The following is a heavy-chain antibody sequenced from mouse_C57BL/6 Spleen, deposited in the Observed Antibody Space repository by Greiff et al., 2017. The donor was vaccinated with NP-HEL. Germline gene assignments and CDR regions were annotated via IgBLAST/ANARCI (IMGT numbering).Heavy chain of an antibody. Sequence: VQLVESGAELVRPGASVTLSCKASGYTFTDYEMHWVKQTPVHGLEWIGAIDPETGGTAYNQKFKGKAILTADKSSSTAYMELRSLTSEDSAVYYCTRGGIYYAMDYWGQGTSVTVSS. CDR2: IDPETGGT. CDR1: GYTFTDYE. CDR3: TRGGIYYAMDY. V-gene: IGHV1-15*01. J-gene: IGHJ4*01.